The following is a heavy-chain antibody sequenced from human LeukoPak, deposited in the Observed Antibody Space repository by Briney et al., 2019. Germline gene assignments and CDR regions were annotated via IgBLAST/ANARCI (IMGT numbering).Heavy chain of an antibody. Sequence: PSETLSLTCTVSGGSLSSSSYYWGWIRQPPGKGLEWIGSIYYSGSTYYNPSLKSRVTISVDTSKNQFSLKLSSVTAADTAVYYWARGAFTMIVVVTPPNRNWFDPWGQGTLVTVSS. CDR3: ARGAFTMIVVVTPPNRNWFDP. CDR1: GGSLSSSSYY. CDR2: IYYSGST. V-gene: IGHV4-39*07. J-gene: IGHJ5*02. D-gene: IGHD3-22*01.